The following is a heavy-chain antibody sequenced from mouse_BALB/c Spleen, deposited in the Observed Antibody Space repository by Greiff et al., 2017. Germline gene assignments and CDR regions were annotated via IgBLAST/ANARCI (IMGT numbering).Heavy chain of an antibody. J-gene: IGHJ4*01. V-gene: IGHV14-1*02. CDR3: ARGDGYYVGYAMDY. CDR1: GYTFTSYW. Sequence: EVQLQQSGAELARPGASVKLSCKASGYTFTSYWMQWVKQRPEQGLEWIGRIDPANGNTKYDPKFQGKATITADTSSNTAYLQLSSLTSEDTAVYYCARGDGYYVGYAMDYWGQGTSVTVSS. D-gene: IGHD2-3*01. CDR2: IDPANGNT.